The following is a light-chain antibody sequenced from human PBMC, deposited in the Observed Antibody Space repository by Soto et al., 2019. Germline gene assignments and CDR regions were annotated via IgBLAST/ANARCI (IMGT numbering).Light chain of an antibody. CDR2: DVS. V-gene: IGLV2-11*01. J-gene: IGLJ1*01. Sequence: QSVLTQPRSVSGSPGQSVTISCTGTSSDVGGFSYVSWYQQYPGKAPKLILYDVSQRPSGVPDRFSGSKSGNTASLTISGLLAEDEAVFYCCSYSGRYTSVFGNGTKVTVL. CDR3: CSYSGRYTSV. CDR1: SSDVGGFSY.